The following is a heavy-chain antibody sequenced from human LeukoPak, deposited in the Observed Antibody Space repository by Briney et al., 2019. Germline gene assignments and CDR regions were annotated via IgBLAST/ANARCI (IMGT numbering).Heavy chain of an antibody. CDR1: GFTFDDYA. J-gene: IGHJ6*03. V-gene: IGHV3-9*01. Sequence: PGGSLRLSCAASGFTFDDYAMHWVRQAPGKGLEWVSDISWNSGSIGYADSVKGRFTISRDNAKNSLYLQMNSLRAEDTALYYCAKASLGSSWETYYYYYYMDVWGKGTTVTVSS. CDR2: ISWNSGSI. D-gene: IGHD6-13*01. CDR3: AKASLGSSWETYYYYYYMDV.